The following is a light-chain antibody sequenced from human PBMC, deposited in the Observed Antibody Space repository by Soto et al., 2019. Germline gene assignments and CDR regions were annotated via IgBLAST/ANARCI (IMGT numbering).Light chain of an antibody. CDR1: QSVSSY. V-gene: IGKV3-15*01. CDR2: GAS. CDR3: QQYNNWPLT. Sequence: EIVMTQSPATLSVSPGERATLSCRASQSVSSYLAWYQQKPGHAPRLLIYGASTRAAGIPARFSGSGSATEFTLTISSLQSEDFALYYCQQYNNWPLTFGGGTKVEIK. J-gene: IGKJ4*01.